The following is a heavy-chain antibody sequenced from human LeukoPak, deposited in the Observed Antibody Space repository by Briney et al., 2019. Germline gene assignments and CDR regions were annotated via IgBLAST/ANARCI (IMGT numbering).Heavy chain of an antibody. CDR2: INPNSGVT. Sequence: ASVKVSCKASGYTFTGYYMLWVRQAPGQGREWMGWINPNSGVTNYAQKFQGRVTMTRDTSISTAYMELSSLTSDDTAVYYCARWPSSGIHYWGQGTLVTVSS. J-gene: IGHJ4*02. CDR3: ARWPSSGIHY. D-gene: IGHD3-10*01. V-gene: IGHV1-2*02. CDR1: GYTFTGYY.